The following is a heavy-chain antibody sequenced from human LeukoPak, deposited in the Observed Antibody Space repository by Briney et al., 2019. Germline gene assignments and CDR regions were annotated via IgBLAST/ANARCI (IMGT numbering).Heavy chain of an antibody. J-gene: IGHJ6*04. V-gene: IGHV3-23*01. CDR1: GLTFSSYA. Sequence: PGGSLRLSCAASGLTFSSYAMSWVRQPPGKGLEWVSAISGSGASTYYADSVKGRLTISRDNSKNTLYLQMNSLRAEDTAVYYCAKGEYCSSTSCLYYYYYYGMDVWGKGTTVTVSS. D-gene: IGHD2-2*01. CDR2: ISGSGAST. CDR3: AKGEYCSSTSCLYYYYYYGMDV.